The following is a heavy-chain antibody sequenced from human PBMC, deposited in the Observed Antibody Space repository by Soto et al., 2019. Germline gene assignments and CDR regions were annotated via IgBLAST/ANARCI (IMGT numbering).Heavy chain of an antibody. CDR2: IIPIFGTA. D-gene: IGHD5-18*01. J-gene: IGHJ6*02. CDR1: GGTFSSYA. V-gene: IGHV1-69*01. CDR3: AIDRRQLWGPSTKYYYYGMDV. Sequence: QVQLVQSGAEVKKPGSSVKVSCKASGGTFSSYAISWVRQAPGQGLEWMGGIIPIFGTANYAQKFQGRVTITADESTSTAYMELSSLRSEDTAVYYCAIDRRQLWGPSTKYYYYGMDVWGQGTTVTVSS.